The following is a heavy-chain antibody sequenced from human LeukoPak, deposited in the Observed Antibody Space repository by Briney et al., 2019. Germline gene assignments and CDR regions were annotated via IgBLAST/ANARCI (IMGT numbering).Heavy chain of an antibody. CDR3: FFDDSSGNFYT. V-gene: IGHV1-2*02. D-gene: IGHD3-22*01. J-gene: IGHJ5*02. Sequence: ASVKVSCKDSVYSFIGYYIHWLRQAPGQGLEWMGWINPYSGDTNYARKFQGRVTMTRDTSISTAYMELSGLTSDDTSVYYCFFDDSSGNFYTWGQGTLVTVSS. CDR2: INPYSGDT. CDR1: VYSFIGYY.